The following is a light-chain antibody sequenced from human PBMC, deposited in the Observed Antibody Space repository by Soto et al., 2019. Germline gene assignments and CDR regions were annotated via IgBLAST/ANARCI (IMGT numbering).Light chain of an antibody. CDR1: SSDVGGYNY. J-gene: IGLJ1*01. CDR2: DVT. V-gene: IGLV2-11*01. Sequence: QSVLTQPRSVSGSPGQSVTISCTGTSSDVGGYNYVSWYQQHPGKAPKLMIYDVTTRPSGVPDRFSGSKSGNTASLTISGLQAEDEADYYCSSHAGTINFPYIFXTGTKLTVL. CDR3: SSHAGTINFPYI.